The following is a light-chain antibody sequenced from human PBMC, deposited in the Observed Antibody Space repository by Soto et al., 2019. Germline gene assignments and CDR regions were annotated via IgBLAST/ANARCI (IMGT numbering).Light chain of an antibody. V-gene: IGKV1-27*01. CDR1: QSISNS. CDR3: QKYNSAPQT. J-gene: IGKJ1*01. Sequence: DIQMTQTPSTRSASVGDRVTMTCRASQSISNSLAWYQQKPGKAPKLLIYRASALQSGVPSRFSGSGSGTDFTLTISSLQPEDVATYYCQKYNSAPQTFGQGTKVDIK. CDR2: RAS.